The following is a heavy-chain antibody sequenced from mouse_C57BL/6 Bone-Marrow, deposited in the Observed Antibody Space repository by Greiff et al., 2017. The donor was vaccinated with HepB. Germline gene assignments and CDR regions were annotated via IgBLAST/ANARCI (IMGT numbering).Heavy chain of an antibody. CDR2: IDPSDSYT. CDR3: ARFQGY. V-gene: IGHV1-50*01. J-gene: IGHJ2*01. CDR1: GYTFTSYW. Sequence: QVQLQQPGAELVKPGASVKLSCKASGYTFTSYWMQWVKQRPGQGLEWIGEIDPSDSYTNYNQKFKGKATLTVDKSSSTAYMLLSSLTSEDSAVYFCARFQGYWGQGTTLTVSS.